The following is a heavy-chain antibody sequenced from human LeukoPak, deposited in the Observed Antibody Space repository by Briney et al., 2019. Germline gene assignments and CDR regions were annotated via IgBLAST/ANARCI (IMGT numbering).Heavy chain of an antibody. CDR3: ARGGFTMVRGGSVFDY. Sequence: GGSLRLSCAASGFTFSSYSMNWVRQAPGKGLEWVSYTSSSSSTIYYADSVKGRFTISRDNAKNSLYLQMNSLRDEDTAVYYCARGGFTMVRGGSVFDYWGQGTLVTVSS. V-gene: IGHV3-48*02. CDR1: GFTFSSYS. J-gene: IGHJ4*02. CDR2: TSSSSSTI. D-gene: IGHD3-10*01.